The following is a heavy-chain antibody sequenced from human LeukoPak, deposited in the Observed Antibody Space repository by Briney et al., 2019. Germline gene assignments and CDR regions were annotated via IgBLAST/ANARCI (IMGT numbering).Heavy chain of an antibody. D-gene: IGHD6-13*01. V-gene: IGHV3-74*01. CDR2: IYSDGTST. J-gene: IGHJ3*02. CDR1: GFSIRSYW. CDR3: ARAPDSRTHNSGAFDI. Sequence: GGSLRLSCAASGFSIRSYWMHWVRQAPGKGLVWVSRIYSDGTSTSYVDSVKGRFTISRDNAKNTLYLQMNSLRAEDTALYYCARAPDSRTHNSGAFDIWGQGTMVTVSS.